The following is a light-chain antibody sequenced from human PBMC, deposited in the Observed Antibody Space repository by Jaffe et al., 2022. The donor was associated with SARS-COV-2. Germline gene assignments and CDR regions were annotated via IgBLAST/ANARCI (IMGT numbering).Light chain of an antibody. V-gene: IGLV2-14*01. J-gene: IGLJ7*01. CDR3: SSYTSSNSAV. CDR2: EVG. Sequence: QSALTQPASVSGSPGQSITISCTGTSSDVGSYNYVSWYQFHPGKAPKLIIYEVGNRPSGVSHRFSGSKSGNTASLTISGLQAEDEADYYCSSYTSSNSAVFGGGTQLTVL. CDR1: SSDVGSYNY.